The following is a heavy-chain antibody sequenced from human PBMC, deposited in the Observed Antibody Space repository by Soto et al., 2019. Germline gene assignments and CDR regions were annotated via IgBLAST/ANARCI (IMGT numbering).Heavy chain of an antibody. CDR3: ARYSSSWYPSNY. J-gene: IGHJ4*02. V-gene: IGHV4-61*01. CDR1: GGSVSSGSYY. D-gene: IGHD6-13*01. Sequence: QVQLQESGPGLVKPSETLSLTCTVSGGSVSSGSYYWRWIRQPPGKGLEWIGYIYYSGSTNYNPSLKSRVTISVDTSKNQFSLKLNSVTAADTAVYYCARYSSSWYPSNYWGQGTLVTVSS. CDR2: IYYSGST.